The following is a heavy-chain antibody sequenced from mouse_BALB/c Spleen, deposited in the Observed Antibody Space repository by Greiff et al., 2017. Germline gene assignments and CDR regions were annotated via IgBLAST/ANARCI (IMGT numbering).Heavy chain of an antibody. V-gene: IGHV3-2*02. CDR2: ISYSGST. CDR3: ARGEVPLLVYAMDY. Sequence: EVKLVESGPGLVKPSQSLSLTCTVTGYSITSDYAWNWIRQFPGNKLEWMGYISYSGSTSYNPSLKSRISITRDTSKNQFFLQLNSVTTEDTATYYCARGEVPLLVYAMDYWGQGTSVTVSS. J-gene: IGHJ4*01. CDR1: GYSITSDYA.